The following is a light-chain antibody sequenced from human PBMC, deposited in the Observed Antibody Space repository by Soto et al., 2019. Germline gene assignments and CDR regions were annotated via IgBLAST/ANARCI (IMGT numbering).Light chain of an antibody. CDR3: SASSGTSSLNV. Sequence: QSALTQPASVSGSPGQSITISCTGTSSDVGGYNYVSWYRQHPGKAPKLMIYNISNRPSGVSNRFSCSKSASTASLTIIGRHADDEDDYYCSASSGTSSLNVFGTGTKLTVL. V-gene: IGLV2-14*03. CDR2: NIS. CDR1: SSDVGGYNY. J-gene: IGLJ1*01.